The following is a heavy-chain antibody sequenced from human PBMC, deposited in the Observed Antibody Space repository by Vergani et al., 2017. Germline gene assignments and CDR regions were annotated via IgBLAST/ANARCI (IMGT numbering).Heavy chain of an antibody. CDR3: AKDMRYCSGGSCYPI. CDR1: GFTFDDYA. Sequence: EVQLVESGGGLVQPGRSLRLSCAASGFTFDDYAMHWVRQAPGQGLEWVSGISWNSGSIGYADSVKGRFTISRDNAKNSLYLQMNSLRAEDTALYYCAKDMRYCSGGSCYPIWGQGTMVTVSS. CDR2: ISWNSGSI. D-gene: IGHD2-15*01. V-gene: IGHV3-9*01. J-gene: IGHJ3*02.